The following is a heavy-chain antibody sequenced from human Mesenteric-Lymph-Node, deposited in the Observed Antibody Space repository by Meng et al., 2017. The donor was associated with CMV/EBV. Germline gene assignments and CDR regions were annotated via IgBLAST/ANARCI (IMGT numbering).Heavy chain of an antibody. Sequence: GESLKISCAASGFTFSSHWMTWVRQAPGKGLEWVANIKQDGSEKYHVDSVKGRFTISRDNSRSTLYLQMNSLRTEDTAIYYCAKEFGSYYFDYWGQGTPVTVSS. V-gene: IGHV3-7*03. CDR3: AKEFGSYYFDY. CDR1: GFTFSSHW. D-gene: IGHD3-16*01. CDR2: IKQDGSEK. J-gene: IGHJ4*02.